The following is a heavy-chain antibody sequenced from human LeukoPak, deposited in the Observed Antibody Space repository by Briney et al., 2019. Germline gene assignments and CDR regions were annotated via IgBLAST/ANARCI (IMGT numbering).Heavy chain of an antibody. CDR1: GFTFTSHW. V-gene: IGHV3-7*01. Sequence: GGSLRLSCAASGFTFTSHWMSWVRQAPGKGLEWVARMNQDGSEKYYVDSVKGRFTISRDNAKTSLYLEMNSLRAEDTAVYYCARDATYCTNGVCYTRFDYWGQGTLVTVSS. CDR3: ARDATYCTNGVCYTRFDY. D-gene: IGHD2-8*01. CDR2: MNQDGSEK. J-gene: IGHJ4*02.